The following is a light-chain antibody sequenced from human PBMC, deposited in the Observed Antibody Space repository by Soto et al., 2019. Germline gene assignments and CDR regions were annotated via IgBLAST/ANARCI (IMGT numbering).Light chain of an antibody. CDR2: DAS. J-gene: IGKJ1*01. CDR1: QSLSRY. Sequence: ENALTQSPATLSLAPGERATLSCRASQSLSRYLAWYQQKPGQAPRLLIYDASTRATGIPARFSGSGSGTEFTLTTSSLQSEDSEAYYCQQYNKWPPRTFGQGTKVDIK. CDR3: QQYNKWPPRT. V-gene: IGKV3-15*01.